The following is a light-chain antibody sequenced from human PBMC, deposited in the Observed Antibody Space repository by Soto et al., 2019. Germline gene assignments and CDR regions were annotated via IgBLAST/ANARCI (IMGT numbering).Light chain of an antibody. CDR2: EVF. J-gene: IGLJ2*01. CDR3: TAFTTSRTLV. V-gene: IGLV2-14*01. Sequence: QSALAQPASVSGSPGQSITISCSGTSSDIGAYNSVSWYQQHPNKAPKLLIYEVFNRPSGISSRFSGSKSGTTASLTISGLQADDEADYYCTAFTTSRTLVFGGGTKVTVL. CDR1: SSDIGAYNS.